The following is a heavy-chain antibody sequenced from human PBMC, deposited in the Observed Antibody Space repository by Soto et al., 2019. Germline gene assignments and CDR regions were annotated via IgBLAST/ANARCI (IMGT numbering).Heavy chain of an antibody. V-gene: IGHV3-23*01. Sequence: QLLQSGGGLVQPGGSLTLSCAASAFTFGTTDMSWVRQAPGEGLEWVSTIDGNGGITYYAVSVKGRLTISRDNSGKTVDLQMNILRGEDTALYYCVKNSGWFNTWGQGDLVTVSS. J-gene: IGHJ5*02. CDR2: IDGNGGIT. D-gene: IGHD3-10*01. CDR3: VKNSGWFNT. CDR1: AFTFGTTD.